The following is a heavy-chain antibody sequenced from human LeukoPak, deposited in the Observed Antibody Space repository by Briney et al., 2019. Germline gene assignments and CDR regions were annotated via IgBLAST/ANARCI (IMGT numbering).Heavy chain of an antibody. CDR1: GFTFAHHA. D-gene: IGHD3-16*01. Sequence: GGSLRLSCEASGFTFAHHALHWVRQAPGKGLEWLTVISNDGTNTYYADSVRGRFTISRDNSKNTLDLQMNSLTTEDTAVYFCARELLSPQGGIDSWGQGTLVTVSS. V-gene: IGHV3-30*04. CDR3: ARELLSPQGGIDS. J-gene: IGHJ4*02. CDR2: ISNDGTNT.